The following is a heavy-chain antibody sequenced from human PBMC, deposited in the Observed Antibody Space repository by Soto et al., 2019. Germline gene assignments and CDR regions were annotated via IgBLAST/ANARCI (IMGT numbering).Heavy chain of an antibody. V-gene: IGHV4-34*01. Sequence: SETLSLTCAVYGGSFSGYYWSWIRQPPGKGLEWIGEINHSGSTNYNPSLKSRVTISVDTSKNQFSLKLSSVTAADTAVYYCARGRSSGWDDHFDYWGQGTLVTVSS. J-gene: IGHJ4*02. CDR1: GGSFSGYY. CDR3: ARGRSSGWDDHFDY. D-gene: IGHD6-19*01. CDR2: INHSGST.